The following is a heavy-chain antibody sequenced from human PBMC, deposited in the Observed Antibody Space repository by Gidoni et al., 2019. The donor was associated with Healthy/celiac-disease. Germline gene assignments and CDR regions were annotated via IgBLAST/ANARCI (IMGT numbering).Heavy chain of an antibody. CDR1: GFTFSSYG. J-gene: IGHJ4*02. V-gene: IGHV3-30*18. D-gene: IGHD3-22*01. CDR3: AKDLDSSGFDY. CDR2: ISYDGSNK. Sequence: QVQLVESGGGVVQPGRSLRLSCAASGFTFSSYGMHWVRQAPGKGLEWGAVISYDGSNKYYADSVKGRFTISRDNSKNTLYLQMNSLRAEDTAVYYCAKDLDSSGFDYWGQGTLVTVSS.